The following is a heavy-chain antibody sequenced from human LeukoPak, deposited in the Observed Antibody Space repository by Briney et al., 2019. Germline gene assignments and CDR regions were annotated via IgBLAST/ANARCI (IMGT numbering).Heavy chain of an antibody. CDR1: GGSFSGYY. Sequence: SETLSLTCAVYGGSFSGYYWSWIRQPPGKGLEWIGEINHSGSTNYNPSLKSRVTISVDTSKNQFSLKLSSVTAADTAVYHCARAGGRSVGYYYGSGSYYANAGYYYGMDVWGQGTTVTVSS. D-gene: IGHD3-10*01. CDR3: ARAGGRSVGYYYGSGSYYANAGYYYGMDV. J-gene: IGHJ6*02. V-gene: IGHV4-34*01. CDR2: INHSGST.